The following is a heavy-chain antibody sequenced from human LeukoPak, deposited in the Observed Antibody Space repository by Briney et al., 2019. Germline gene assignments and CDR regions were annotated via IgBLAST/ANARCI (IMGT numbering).Heavy chain of an antibody. Sequence: GGSLRLSCAASGFTFSSYWMSWVRQAPGKGLEWVANIKQDGSEKYYVDSVKGRFTISRDNAKNSLYLQMNSLRAEDTAVYYCARGGGESYYYYMDVWGKGTTVTVSS. CDR1: GFTFSSYW. V-gene: IGHV3-7*01. D-gene: IGHD7-27*01. J-gene: IGHJ6*03. CDR2: IKQDGSEK. CDR3: ARGGGESYYYYMDV.